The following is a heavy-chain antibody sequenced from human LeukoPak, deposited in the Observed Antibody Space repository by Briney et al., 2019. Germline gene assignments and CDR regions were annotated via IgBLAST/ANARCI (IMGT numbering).Heavy chain of an antibody. D-gene: IGHD3-10*01. J-gene: IGHJ5*02. V-gene: IGHV3-66*01. Sequence: GGSLRLSCAASGFTVSSNYMSWVRQAPGKGLEWVSVIYSGGSTYYADSVKGRFTISRDNSKNTLYLQMNSLRAEDTAVYYCARTKLWFGELLDWFDPWGQGTLVTVSS. CDR1: GFTVSSNY. CDR3: ARTKLWFGELLDWFDP. CDR2: IYSGGST.